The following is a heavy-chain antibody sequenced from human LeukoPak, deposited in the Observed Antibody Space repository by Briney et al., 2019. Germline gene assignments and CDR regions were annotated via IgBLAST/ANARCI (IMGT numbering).Heavy chain of an antibody. CDR2: IIPILGIA. J-gene: IGHJ4*02. CDR3: ARFRGYDWFGTDY. CDR1: GYTFTSYG. V-gene: IGHV1-69*04. Sequence: SVKVSCKASGYTFTSYGISWVRQAPGQGLEWMGRIIPILGIANYAQKFQGRVTITADKSTSTAYMELSSLRSEDTAVYYCARFRGYDWFGTDYWGQGTLVTVSS. D-gene: IGHD5-12*01.